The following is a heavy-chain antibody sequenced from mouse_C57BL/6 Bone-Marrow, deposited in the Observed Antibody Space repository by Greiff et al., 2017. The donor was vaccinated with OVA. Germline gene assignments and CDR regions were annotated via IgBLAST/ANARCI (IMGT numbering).Heavy chain of an antibody. D-gene: IGHD2-4*01. CDR2: ISSGGSYT. V-gene: IGHV5-6*01. J-gene: IGHJ3*01. CDR1: GFTFSSYG. CDR3: ARQRGYYDYERTLFAY. Sequence: EVQGVESGGDLVKPGGSLKLSCAASGFTFSSYGMSWVRQTPDKRLEWVATISSGGSYTYYPDSVKGRFTISRDNAKNTLYLQMSSLKSEDTAMYYCARQRGYYDYERTLFAYWGQGTLVTVSA.